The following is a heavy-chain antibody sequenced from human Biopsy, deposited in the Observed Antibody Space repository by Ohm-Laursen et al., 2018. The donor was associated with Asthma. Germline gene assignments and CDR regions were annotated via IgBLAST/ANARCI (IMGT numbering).Heavy chain of an antibody. CDR1: GGSMTPTSHY. V-gene: IGHV4-39*01. CDR2: ISYGGKT. D-gene: IGHD3-3*01. Sequence: TLSLTCTASGGSMTPTSHYWDWIRQAPGKGLEWIGYISYGGKTSYNPSLKNRVTISRDTSKNQFSPRLTSVTAADTAVYFCARRITIFGVVQKDHGMDAWGQGTTVIVSS. J-gene: IGHJ6*02. CDR3: ARRITIFGVVQKDHGMDA.